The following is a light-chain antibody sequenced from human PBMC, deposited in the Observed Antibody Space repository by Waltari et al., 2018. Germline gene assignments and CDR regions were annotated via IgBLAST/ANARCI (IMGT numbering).Light chain of an antibody. Sequence: WYQQHPGKVPKLMIFDVTKRPAGVSDRFFGSKSANTASLTISGLQAEDEANYYCTSYTTSSTCVFGGGTRLTVL. V-gene: IGLV2-14*04. J-gene: IGLJ3*02. CDR2: DVT. CDR3: TSYTTSSTCV.